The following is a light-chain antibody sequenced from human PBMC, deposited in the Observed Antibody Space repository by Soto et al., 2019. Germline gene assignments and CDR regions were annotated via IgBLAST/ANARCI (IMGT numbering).Light chain of an antibody. V-gene: IGKV3-11*01. CDR2: DAS. CDR1: QSVNSF. Sequence: EIVLTQSPATLSFSPGERATLSCRACQSVNSFLAWYQQKPGQAPRLLIYDASNRATGIPARFSGSGSGTDFTLTISNLEPEDFAVYYCQQRSNWPRYTFGQGTKLEIK. J-gene: IGKJ2*01. CDR3: QQRSNWPRYT.